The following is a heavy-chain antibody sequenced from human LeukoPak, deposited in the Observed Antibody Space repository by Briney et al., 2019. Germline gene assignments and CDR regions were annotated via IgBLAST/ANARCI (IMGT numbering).Heavy chain of an antibody. Sequence: SETLSLTCTVSGGSISSGGYSWSWIRQHPGKGLEWIGYIYYSGSTYYNPSLKSRVTISVDTPKNQFSLKLSSVTAADTAVYYCAREANYYGSGSTWGQGTLVTVSS. J-gene: IGHJ4*02. V-gene: IGHV4-31*03. D-gene: IGHD3-10*01. CDR3: AREANYYGSGST. CDR2: IYYSGST. CDR1: GGSISSGGYS.